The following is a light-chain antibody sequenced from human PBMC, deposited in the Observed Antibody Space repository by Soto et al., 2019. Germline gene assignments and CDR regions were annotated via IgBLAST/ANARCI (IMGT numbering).Light chain of an antibody. CDR2: DAS. CDR1: QSVLYSSNNKNY. Sequence: DIVMTQSPDSLAVSLGERATINCKSSQSVLYSSNNKNYLAWYQQKPGQAPRLLIYDASNRATGIPARFSGSGSGTDFTLTISRLEPEDFAVYYCQQYGSSGTFGQGTKVDIK. CDR3: QQYGSSGT. J-gene: IGKJ1*01. V-gene: IGKV4-1*01.